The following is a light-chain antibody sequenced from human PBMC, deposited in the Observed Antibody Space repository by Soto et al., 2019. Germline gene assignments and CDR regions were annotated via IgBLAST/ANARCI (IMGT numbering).Light chain of an antibody. J-gene: IGKJ2*01. CDR3: QQSFGVPHT. Sequence: MPMTQSPSSLSVSVGDRVTITCRAGQNIDNYVNWYQQRPGDAPKLLIYAASTLQTGVPSRVTGSGSGTDFALTISSLQHEDAATYFCQQSFGVPHTFGHGTTLEIK. CDR1: QNIDNY. V-gene: IGKV1-39*01. CDR2: AAS.